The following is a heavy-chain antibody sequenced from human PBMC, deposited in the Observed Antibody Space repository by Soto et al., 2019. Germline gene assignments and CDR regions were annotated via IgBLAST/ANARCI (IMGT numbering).Heavy chain of an antibody. CDR3: ARDVPPYGDYVAYYYGMDV. CDR2: IIPIFGTA. J-gene: IGHJ6*02. V-gene: IGHV1-69*01. Sequence: QVQLVQSGAEVKKPGSSVKVSCKASGGTFSSYAISWVRQAPGQGLEWMGGIIPIFGTANYAQKFQGRVTITADESTSTAYMELSSLRSEDTAVYYCARDVPPYGDYVAYYYGMDVWGQGTTVTVSS. D-gene: IGHD4-17*01. CDR1: GGTFSSYA.